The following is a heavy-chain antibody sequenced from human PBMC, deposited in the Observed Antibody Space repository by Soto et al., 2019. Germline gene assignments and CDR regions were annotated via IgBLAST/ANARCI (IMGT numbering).Heavy chain of an antibody. CDR3: ARGPKDINWFHH. J-gene: IGHJ5*02. Sequence: PENLPLPCPVSCGSISSYYWSWLRQPDGKGLEGIGRIYNSGSTRYKHSLTSRVTMTVGTSKHQFYLKLSSVAAEFTAVYYCARGPKDINWFHHWGQVTLVSVS. V-gene: IGHV4-4*07. CDR1: CGSISSYY. CDR2: IYNSGST.